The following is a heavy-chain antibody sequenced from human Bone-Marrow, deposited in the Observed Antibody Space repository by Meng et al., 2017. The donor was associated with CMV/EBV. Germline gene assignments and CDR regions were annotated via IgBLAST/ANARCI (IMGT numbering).Heavy chain of an antibody. CDR3: ARERFGGDCYSCHGMDV. CDR1: GFTFSSYE. J-gene: IGHJ6*02. V-gene: IGHV3-48*03. D-gene: IGHD2-21*01. Sequence: GESLKISCAASGFTFSSYEMNWVRQAPGKGLEWVSYISSSGSTIYYADSVKGRFTISRDNAKNSLYLQMNSLRAEDTAVYYCARERFGGDCYSCHGMDVWGQGTTVTGSS. CDR2: ISSSGSTI.